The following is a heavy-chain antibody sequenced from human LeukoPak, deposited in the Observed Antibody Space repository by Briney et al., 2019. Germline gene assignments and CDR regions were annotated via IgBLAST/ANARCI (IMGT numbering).Heavy chain of an antibody. CDR2: VGSLGVP. D-gene: IGHD2/OR15-2a*01. Sequence: GGSLRLSCAASGFTFNNYAMNWVRQAPGKGLEWVSVVGSLGVPYYADSVKGRFTISRDDSKDTLSLQMNSLRPEDTAVYYCAKDSRADNGIYDPFDIWGQGTMVTVSP. CDR3: AKDSRADNGIYDPFDI. J-gene: IGHJ3*02. V-gene: IGHV3-23*01. CDR1: GFTFNNYA.